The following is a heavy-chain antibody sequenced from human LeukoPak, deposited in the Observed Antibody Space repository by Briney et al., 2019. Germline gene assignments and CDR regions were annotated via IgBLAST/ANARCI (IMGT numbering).Heavy chain of an antibody. CDR2: TSPYNGNT. CDR1: GYTLNTYG. CDR3: ARGPHERSGYPDY. J-gene: IGHJ4*02. Sequence: ASVKVSCKPSGYTLNTYGITWVRQAPGQGLEWMGWTSPYNGNTNYAQKFQGRVTMTTDTSTSTAYMELRSLRSDDTAVYYCARGPHERSGYPDYWGQGTLVTVSS. D-gene: IGHD3-22*01. V-gene: IGHV1-18*01.